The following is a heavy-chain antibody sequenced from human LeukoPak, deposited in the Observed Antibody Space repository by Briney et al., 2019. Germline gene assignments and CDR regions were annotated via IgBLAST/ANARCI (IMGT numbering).Heavy chain of an antibody. Sequence: GGSLRLSCSASGFTFANYAMHWVRQAPGKGLEYVSAITTSGGTTYYADSVKGRFTISRDNSKNTLYLQMSSLRIEDTAVYYCGGRFYGPGRNNCDYWGQGALVTVSS. CDR2: ITTSGGTT. V-gene: IGHV3-64D*06. CDR3: GGRFYGPGRNNCDY. CDR1: GFTFANYA. D-gene: IGHD3-10*01. J-gene: IGHJ4*02.